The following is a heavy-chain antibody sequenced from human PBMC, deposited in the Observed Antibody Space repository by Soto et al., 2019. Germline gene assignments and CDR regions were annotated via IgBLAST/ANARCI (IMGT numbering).Heavy chain of an antibody. V-gene: IGHV3-9*01. CDR3: AKGGYNWYSYLDY. CDR2: ISWNSGSI. Sequence: EVQLVESGGGLVQPGRSLRLSCAASGFTFDDYAMHWVRQAPGKGLEWVSGISWNSGSIDYAVSVKGRFTISRDNAKNVLYLQMNSLRAEDTALYYCAKGGYNWYSYLDYWGQGTLVTGSS. CDR1: GFTFDDYA. D-gene: IGHD1-7*01. J-gene: IGHJ4*02.